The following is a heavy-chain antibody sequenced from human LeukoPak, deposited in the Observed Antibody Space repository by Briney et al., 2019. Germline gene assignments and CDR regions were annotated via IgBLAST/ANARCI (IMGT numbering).Heavy chain of an antibody. V-gene: IGHV1-46*03. J-gene: IGHJ6*03. D-gene: IGHD1-7*01. CDR3: ARANRGTGTLRDYYYYMDV. Sequence: ASVKVSCKASGYTFTSYYMHWVRQAPGQGLEWMGIINPSGGSTSYAQKFQGRVTMTRDTSTSTVYMELSSLKSEDTAVYYCARANRGTGTLRDYYYYMDVWGKGTTVTVSS. CDR1: GYTFTSYY. CDR2: INPSGGST.